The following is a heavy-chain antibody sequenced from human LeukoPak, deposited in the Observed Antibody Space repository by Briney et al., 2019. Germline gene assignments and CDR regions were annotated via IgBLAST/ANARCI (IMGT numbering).Heavy chain of an antibody. V-gene: IGHV4-61*02. D-gene: IGHD3-3*01. J-gene: IGHJ6*03. Sequence: SETLSLTCTVSGGSISSGGYHWSWIRQPAGKGLEWIGRIYPAVSTNYNPSLRSRVSISVDTSKNQYSLKLSSVTAADTAVYYCARRSRFLEWLLYSSYYYYMDVWGKGTTVTVSS. CDR2: IYPAVST. CDR3: ARRSRFLEWLLYSSYYYYMDV. CDR1: GGSISSGGYH.